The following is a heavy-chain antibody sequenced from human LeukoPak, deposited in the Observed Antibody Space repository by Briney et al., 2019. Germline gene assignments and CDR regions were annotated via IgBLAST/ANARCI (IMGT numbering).Heavy chain of an antibody. D-gene: IGHD4-17*01. CDR1: GGSISSYY. V-gene: IGHV4-59*12. CDR2: IYYTGST. CDR3: ARGLFTVTTDYYFDF. J-gene: IGHJ4*02. Sequence: SETLSLTCTVTGGSISSYYWSWIRQPPGKGLEWIGYIYYTGSTNYNPSLKSRVTISVDTSKNQFSLNLNSVTAADTAVYYCARGLFTVTTDYYFDFWGQGTLVTVSS.